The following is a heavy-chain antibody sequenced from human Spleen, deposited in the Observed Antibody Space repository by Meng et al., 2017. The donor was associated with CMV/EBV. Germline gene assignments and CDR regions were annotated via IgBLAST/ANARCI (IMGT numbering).Heavy chain of an antibody. CDR3: ASYCSSTSCHGHYYYYYGMDV. V-gene: IGHV1-18*01. Sequence: ASVKVSCKASGYTFTSYGISWVRQAPGQGLEWMGWISAYNGNTNYAQKLQGRVTMTTDTSTSTAYMELRSLRSEDTAVYYCASYCSSTSCHGHYYYYYGMDVWGQGTTVTVSS. CDR2: ISAYNGNT. J-gene: IGHJ6*02. CDR1: GYTFTSYG. D-gene: IGHD2-2*01.